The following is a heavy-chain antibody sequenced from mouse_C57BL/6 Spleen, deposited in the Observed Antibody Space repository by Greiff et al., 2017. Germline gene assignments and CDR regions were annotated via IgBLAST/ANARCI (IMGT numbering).Heavy chain of an antibody. CDR3: TAGDSSGLFGY. V-gene: IGHV1-4*01. Sequence: VQLQQSGAELARPGASVKMSCKASGYTFTSYTMHWVKQRPGQGLEWIGYINPSSGYTKYNQKFKDKATLTADKSSSTAYMQLTNLTSEDSAVYYCTAGDSSGLFGYWGRGTLVTVSA. D-gene: IGHD3-2*01. CDR2: INPSSGYT. J-gene: IGHJ3*01. CDR1: GYTFTSYT.